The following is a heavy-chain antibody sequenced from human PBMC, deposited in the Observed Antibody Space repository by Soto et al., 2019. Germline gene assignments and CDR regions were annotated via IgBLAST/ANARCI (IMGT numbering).Heavy chain of an antibody. CDR3: AKDQLYIRGVIHNWFDP. V-gene: IGHV3-66*01. D-gene: IGHD3-10*02. Sequence: GGSLRLSCAASGFTVRSSYMSWVRQVPGKGLEWVSIIYSDDYTYYAASVRGRFTISRDNSRNTLYLQMSSLRAEDTAVYYCAKDQLYIRGVIHNWFDPWGQGTLVTVSS. CDR1: GFTVRSSY. CDR2: IYSDDYT. J-gene: IGHJ5*02.